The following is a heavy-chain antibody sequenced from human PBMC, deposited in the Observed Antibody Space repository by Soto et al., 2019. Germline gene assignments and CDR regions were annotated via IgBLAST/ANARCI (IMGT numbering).Heavy chain of an antibody. CDR3: ATCLDSSGWYFDY. J-gene: IGHJ4*02. Sequence: PGVSLRLSCAASGFTFSSYAIICVLQTPGKGLEWVSAISGSGGSTYYADSVKGRFTISRDNSKNTLYLQMNSLRAEDTAVYYCATCLDSSGWYFDYWGQGTLVTVSS. D-gene: IGHD6-19*01. CDR2: ISGSGGST. CDR1: GFTFSSYA. V-gene: IGHV3-23*01.